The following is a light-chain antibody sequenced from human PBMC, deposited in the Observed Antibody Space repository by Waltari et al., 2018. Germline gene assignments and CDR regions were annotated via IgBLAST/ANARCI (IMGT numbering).Light chain of an antibody. J-gene: IGLJ3*02. CDR2: DDN. V-gene: IGLV2-23*01. CDR1: SSDGGTYHL. Sequence: QSALTQPASVSGSPGQSITIFCTGTSSDGGTYHLVSWYQQYPGKAPKVMIYDDNRRPSGVSDRFSGSKSGNTASLTISGVQAEDEADYYCCSYAGSYTWVFGGGTKLTVL. CDR3: CSYAGSYTWV.